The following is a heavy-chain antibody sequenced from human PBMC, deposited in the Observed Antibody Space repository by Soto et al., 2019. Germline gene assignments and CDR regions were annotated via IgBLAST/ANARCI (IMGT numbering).Heavy chain of an antibody. V-gene: IGHV4-4*02. J-gene: IGHJ4*02. CDR1: GGSISSSNW. Sequence: SETLSLTCAVSGGSISSSNWWSWVRQPPGKGLEWIGEIYHSGSTNYNPSLKSRVTISLDTSKNQFSLKLTSVTSADTAVYYCARTRSGDYYYDYWGLGTLVTAPQ. CDR3: ARTRSGDYYYDY. D-gene: IGHD2-21*02. CDR2: IYHSGST.